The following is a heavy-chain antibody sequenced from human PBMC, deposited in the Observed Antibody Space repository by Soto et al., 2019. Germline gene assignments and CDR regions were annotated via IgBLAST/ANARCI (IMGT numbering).Heavy chain of an antibody. CDR3: ARSRAKRPFYYYYYMDV. CDR1: GGSFSGYY. J-gene: IGHJ6*03. D-gene: IGHD1-1*01. V-gene: IGHV4-34*01. Sequence: SETLSLTCAVYGGSFSGYYWSWIRQPPWKGLEWIGEINHSGSTNYNPSPKSRVTISVDTSKNQFSLKLSSVTAADTAVYYCARSRAKRPFYYYYYMDVWGKGTTVTVSS. CDR2: INHSGST.